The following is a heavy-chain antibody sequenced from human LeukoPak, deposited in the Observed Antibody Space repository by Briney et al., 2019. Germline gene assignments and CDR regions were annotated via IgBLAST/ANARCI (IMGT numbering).Heavy chain of an antibody. CDR2: FSGSGGST. CDR1: GFTFSNYA. Sequence: GGSLRLSCAAAGFTFSNYAMSWVRRAPGKGLEWVSTFSGSGGSTYYADSVKGRFTISRDNSKNTLYLQMNSLRAEDTAVYYCAKDPNYYYDSSGYLGYWGQGTLVTVSS. J-gene: IGHJ4*02. D-gene: IGHD3-22*01. CDR3: AKDPNYYYDSSGYLGY. V-gene: IGHV3-23*01.